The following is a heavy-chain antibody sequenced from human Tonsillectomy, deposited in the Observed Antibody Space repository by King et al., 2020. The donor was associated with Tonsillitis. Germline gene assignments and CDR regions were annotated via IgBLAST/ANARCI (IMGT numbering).Heavy chain of an antibody. J-gene: IGHJ5*02. V-gene: IGHV4-59*08. CDR3: ARRPTIYFWFDP. CDR1: GGSISSSY. CDR2: IYYSGST. D-gene: IGHD2/OR15-2a*01. Sequence: VQLQESGPGLVKPSETLSLTCTVSGGSISSSYWSWIRQPPGKGLEWIGFIYYSGSTNYNPSLKSRVTLSVDTSKNQFSLKLRSVTAADTAVYYCARRPTIYFWFDPWGQATLVTVSS.